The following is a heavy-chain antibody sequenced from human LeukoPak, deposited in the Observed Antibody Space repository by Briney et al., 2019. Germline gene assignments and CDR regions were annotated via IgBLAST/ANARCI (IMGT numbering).Heavy chain of an antibody. Sequence: GGSLRLSCAASGFTFSVYAMTWVRQAPGKGLEWVSSISYSGGSTYYADSVQGRFTISRDNSKNTLYLQMNSLRVEDTAVYYCAKDQSRDYGSGSYFRGVFGYWGQGTLVPVSS. CDR3: AKDQSRDYGSGSYFRGVFGY. J-gene: IGHJ4*02. CDR1: GFTFSVYA. D-gene: IGHD3-10*01. CDR2: ISYSGGST. V-gene: IGHV3-23*01.